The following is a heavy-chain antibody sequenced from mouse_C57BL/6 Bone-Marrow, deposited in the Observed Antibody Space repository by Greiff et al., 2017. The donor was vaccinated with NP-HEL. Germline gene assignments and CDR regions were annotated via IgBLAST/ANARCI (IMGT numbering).Heavy chain of an antibody. D-gene: IGHD3-2*02. J-gene: IGHJ1*03. CDR3: ARSGSSGYDWYFDV. CDR1: GYTFTSYW. CDR2: IYPSDSET. V-gene: IGHV1-61*01. Sequence: VQLQQPGAELVRPGSSVKLSCKASGYTFTSYWMDWVKQRPGQGLEWIGNIYPSDSETHYNQKFKDKATLTVDKSSSTAYMQLSSLTSEDSAVYYCARSGSSGYDWYFDVWGTGTTVTVSS.